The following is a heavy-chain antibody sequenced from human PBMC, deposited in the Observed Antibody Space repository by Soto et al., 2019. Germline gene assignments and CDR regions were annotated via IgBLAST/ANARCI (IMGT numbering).Heavy chain of an antibody. D-gene: IGHD6-6*01. CDR1: GFTFSSYS. CDR3: ARPEYSSSSYGMDV. Sequence: GGSLRLSCAASGFTFSSYSMNWVRQAPGKGLEWVSYISGSSSTIYYADSAKGRFTISRDNAKNSLYLQMNSLRDEDTAVYYCARPEYSSSSYGMDVWGQGTTVTVSS. J-gene: IGHJ6*02. V-gene: IGHV3-48*02. CDR2: ISGSSSTI.